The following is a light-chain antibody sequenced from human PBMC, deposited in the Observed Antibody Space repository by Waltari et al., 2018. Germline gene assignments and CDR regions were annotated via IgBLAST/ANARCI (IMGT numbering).Light chain of an antibody. Sequence: DIVMTQSPDSLAVSLGERATINCKSSQSILYRSSNRTALAWYQQKPGQPPKLRFFWAATRESGAPDRFSVSGSGTDFTLTISSLQAEDVAVYYCQQYYNAPLTFGGGTKVEIK. V-gene: IGKV4-1*01. CDR3: QQYYNAPLT. J-gene: IGKJ4*01. CDR2: WAA. CDR1: QSILYRSSNRTA.